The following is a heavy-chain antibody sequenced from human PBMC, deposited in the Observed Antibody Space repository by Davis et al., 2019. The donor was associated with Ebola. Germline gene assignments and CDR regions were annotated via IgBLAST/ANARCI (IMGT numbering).Heavy chain of an antibody. J-gene: IGHJ2*01. CDR2: ISSSSSTI. D-gene: IGHD2-21*02. CDR3: VRDPALVVTGGGWFFGL. V-gene: IGHV3-48*01. Sequence: GGSLRLSCAASGFTSGDYAMHWVRQAPGKGLEWVSSISSSSSTIYYADSVKGRFTISRDNAKNSLYLQMNSLRAEDTAVYYCVRDPALVVTGGGWFFGLWGRGTLVTVSS. CDR1: GFTSGDYA.